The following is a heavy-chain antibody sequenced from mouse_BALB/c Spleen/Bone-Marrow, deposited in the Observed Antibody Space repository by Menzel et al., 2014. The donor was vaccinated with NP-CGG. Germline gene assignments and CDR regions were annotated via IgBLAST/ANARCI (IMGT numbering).Heavy chain of an antibody. D-gene: IGHD2-3*01. CDR3: ARPLYDGYYVAY. CDR2: ISNGGGST. CDR1: GFTFXDYY. V-gene: IGHV5-12*02. Sequence: EVKLVESGGGLVQPGGSLKLPCATSGFTFXDYYMYWVRQTPEKRLEWVAYISNGGGSTYYPDTVKGRFTISRDNAKNTLYLQMSRLKSEDTAMYYCARPLYDGYYVAYWGQGTLVTVSA. J-gene: IGHJ3*01.